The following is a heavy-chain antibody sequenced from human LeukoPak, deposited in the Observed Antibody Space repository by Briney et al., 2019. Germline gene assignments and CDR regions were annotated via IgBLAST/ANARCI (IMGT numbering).Heavy chain of an antibody. Sequence: GGSLRLSCAASGFTFSSYAMSWVRQAPGQGLEWVGRIKTNRAGGTTDYAAPLRGRFTISRDDSQNTLYLQMNSLKSVDTAVYYCTTENYEMYYWGQGTLVTVFS. CDR1: GFTFSSYA. V-gene: IGHV3-15*01. J-gene: IGHJ4*02. D-gene: IGHD3-3*01. CDR2: IKTNRAGGTT. CDR3: TTENYEMYY.